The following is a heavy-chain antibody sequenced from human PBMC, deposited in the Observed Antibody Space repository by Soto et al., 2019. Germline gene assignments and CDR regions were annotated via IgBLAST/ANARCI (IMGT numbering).Heavy chain of an antibody. D-gene: IGHD3-10*01. Sequence: EVQLLESGGGLVQPGGSLRLSCAASGFTFSSSVMNWVRQAPGRGLEWVSGISGSGSSTDYADSVRGRFTISRDKSKNTLYLQMSRLGAAATAVYYCAKGAGGSGPIRLDYWGQGTLVSVSS. J-gene: IGHJ4*02. CDR3: AKGAGGSGPIRLDY. CDR1: GFTFSSSV. CDR2: ISGSGSST. V-gene: IGHV3-23*01.